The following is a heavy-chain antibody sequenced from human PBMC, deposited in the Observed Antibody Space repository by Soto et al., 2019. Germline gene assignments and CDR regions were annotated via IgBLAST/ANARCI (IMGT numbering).Heavy chain of an antibody. CDR1: GGTFSSYA. V-gene: IGHV1-69*01. D-gene: IGHD1-7*01. J-gene: IGHJ6*02. Sequence: QVQLVQSGAEVKKPGSSVKVSCKASGGTFSSYAISWVRQAPGQGLEWMGGIIPIFGTANYAQKFQGRVTITANESTSTAYMELRSLISDDTAVYYCAREKYNWNYGNYSYYGMDVWGQGTTVTVSS. CDR3: AREKYNWNYGNYSYYGMDV. CDR2: IIPIFGTA.